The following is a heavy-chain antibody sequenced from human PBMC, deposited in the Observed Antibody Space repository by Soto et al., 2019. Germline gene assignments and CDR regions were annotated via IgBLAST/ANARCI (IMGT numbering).Heavy chain of an antibody. CDR3: AKEYSASDY. J-gene: IGHJ4*02. Sequence: PGASLRLSCAASGFTFSVYAMSWVRQAPGKGLEWVSGISGSGKNTYYADSVKGRFTISRDNSKNTLYLQMNSLRAEDTAVYYCAKEYSASDYWGQGTLVTVSS. V-gene: IGHV3-23*01. CDR1: GFTFSVYA. CDR2: ISGSGKNT. D-gene: IGHD1-26*01.